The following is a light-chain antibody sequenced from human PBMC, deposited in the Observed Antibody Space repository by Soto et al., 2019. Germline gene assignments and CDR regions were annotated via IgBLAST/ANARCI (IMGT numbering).Light chain of an antibody. CDR1: SSDVGGFNY. V-gene: IGLV2-14*01. J-gene: IGLJ2*01. Sequence: QSALTQPASVSGSPGQSITISCTGTSSDVGGFNYVSWYQHHPGKAPKLMVYEVINRPSGVSNRFSGSKSGNTASLTISGLQVEDEADYYCSSYTSSYTLIFGGGTKVTV. CDR3: SSYTSSYTLI. CDR2: EVI.